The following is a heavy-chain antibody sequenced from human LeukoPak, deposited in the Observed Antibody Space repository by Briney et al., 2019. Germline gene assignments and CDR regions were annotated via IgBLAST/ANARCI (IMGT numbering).Heavy chain of an antibody. Sequence: PGGSLRLSCAVSGFTFSDHYMDWVRQAREKGLEWVGRSRNRAKSYTTDYAASVKGRFTISRDDSKSTLYLQMNSLETEDTAVYYCSRDATGDHWGQGTLVSVSS. CDR2: SRNRAKSYTT. J-gene: IGHJ4*02. CDR3: SRDATGDH. V-gene: IGHV3-72*01. CDR1: GFTFSDHY.